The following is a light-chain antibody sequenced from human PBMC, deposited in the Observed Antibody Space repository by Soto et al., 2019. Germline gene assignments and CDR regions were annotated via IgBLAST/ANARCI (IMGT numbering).Light chain of an antibody. CDR2: HAS. J-gene: IGKJ1*01. CDR3: QHYTTSS. CDR1: QSISSW. V-gene: IGKV1-5*01. Sequence: DIQITECPSTLSASVGDRVTITCRASQSISSWLAWYQQKPGTAPKLLIYHASTLTSGVPSRFSGSGSGTEFTLTISSLQPDAFATHSSQHYTTSSFAPGTKV.